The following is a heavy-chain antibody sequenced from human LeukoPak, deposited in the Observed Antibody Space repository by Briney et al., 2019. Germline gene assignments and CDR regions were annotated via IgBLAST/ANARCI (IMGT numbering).Heavy chain of an antibody. V-gene: IGHV3-30*02. CDR1: RFTFSSYG. Sequence: GGSLRLSCAASRFTFSSYGMHWVRQAPGKGLEWVAFIRYDGSNKYYADSVKGRFTISRDNSKNTLYLQMNSLRAEDTAVYYCAKGYRVHLLYYFDYWGQGTLVTVSS. J-gene: IGHJ4*02. D-gene: IGHD1-1*01. CDR2: IRYDGSNK. CDR3: AKGYRVHLLYYFDY.